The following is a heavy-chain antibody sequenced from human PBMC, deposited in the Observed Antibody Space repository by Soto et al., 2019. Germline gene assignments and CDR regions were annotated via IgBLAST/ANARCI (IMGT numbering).Heavy chain of an antibody. CDR1: GGSISSYY. Sequence: SETLSLTCTVSGGSISSYYWSWIRQPPGKGLEWIGYIYYSGSTNYNPSLEGRVSISVDTSKSQFSLNLNSVTAADTAVYYCARTLSGGFDYWGQGTLVTVSS. CDR3: ARTLSGGFDY. J-gene: IGHJ4*02. V-gene: IGHV4-59*08. CDR2: IYYSGST.